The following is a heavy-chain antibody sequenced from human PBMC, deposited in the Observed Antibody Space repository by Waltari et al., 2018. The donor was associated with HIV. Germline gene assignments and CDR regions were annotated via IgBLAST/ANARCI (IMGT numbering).Heavy chain of an antibody. CDR3: ARDSRGSTWSLNWFDP. CDR2: ISSSGNFK. V-gene: IGHV3-21*02. CDR1: GFIFHIYS. J-gene: IGHJ5*02. D-gene: IGHD6-6*01. Sequence: EVQLVESAGGPVKPGESLRLSCVTSGFIFHIYSMHWVRQAPGKGPEWVSSISSSGNFKHYADSVKGRFTISRDNAENSLYLQMNGLRAEDTAIYYCARDSRGSTWSLNWFDPWGQGTLVTVSS.